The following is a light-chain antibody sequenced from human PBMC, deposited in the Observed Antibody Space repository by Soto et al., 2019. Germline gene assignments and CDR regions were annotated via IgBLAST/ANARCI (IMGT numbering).Light chain of an antibody. J-gene: IGKJ2*01. CDR1: QSLNND. Sequence: EIILTQSPVTLSASPGERATLSCRASQSLNNDLAWYQHKPGQSPRLLIYAASSRTTGVPARFSGSGSGTEFTLTISGLQSEDFAVYYCQRYNDWGQYTFGQGTRL. V-gene: IGKV3-15*01. CDR3: QRYNDWGQYT. CDR2: AAS.